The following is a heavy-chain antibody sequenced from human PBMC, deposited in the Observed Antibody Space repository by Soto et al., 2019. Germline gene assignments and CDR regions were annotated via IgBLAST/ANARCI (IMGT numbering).Heavy chain of an antibody. CDR1: GYTFTSYG. Sequence: VKVSCTASGYTFTSYGISWVRQAPGQGLEWMGWISAYNGNTNYAQKLQGRVTMTTDTSTSTAYMELRSLRSDDTAVYYCARDRQGWFGELFTYYYYYGMDVWGQGTTVTVSS. CDR3: ARDRQGWFGELFTYYYYYGMDV. V-gene: IGHV1-18*04. D-gene: IGHD3-10*01. J-gene: IGHJ6*02. CDR2: ISAYNGNT.